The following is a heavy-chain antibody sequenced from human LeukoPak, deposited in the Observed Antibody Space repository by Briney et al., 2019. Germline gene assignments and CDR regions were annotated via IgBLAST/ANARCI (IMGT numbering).Heavy chain of an antibody. D-gene: IGHD5-18*01. V-gene: IGHV4-34*01. J-gene: IGHJ4*02. CDR2: INHSGST. CDR3: ARGGYSYGPFDY. Sequence: PSESLSLTCAVYGGSFIGDYWSWIRQPPGKGLEWVGEINHSGSTNYNPSPKSRATIPVDTAKNQFSLKLSSVTAADTAVYYCARGGYSYGPFDYWGQGTLVTVSS. CDR1: GGSFIGDY.